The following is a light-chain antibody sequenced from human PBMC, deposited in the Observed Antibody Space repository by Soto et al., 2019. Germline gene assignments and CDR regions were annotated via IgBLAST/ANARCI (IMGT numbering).Light chain of an antibody. CDR3: QQRTKWRIT. CDR2: DTS. V-gene: IGKV3-11*01. J-gene: IGKJ5*01. CDR1: QSVSSS. Sequence: ESVLTQSPATLSLSPGERATLSCRASQSVSSSLAWYQQKPGQAPRLLIYDTSNRATDIPPTFSGSGSGTDFTLTISSLEPEDCAVYYCQQRTKWRITFGQGTRLE.